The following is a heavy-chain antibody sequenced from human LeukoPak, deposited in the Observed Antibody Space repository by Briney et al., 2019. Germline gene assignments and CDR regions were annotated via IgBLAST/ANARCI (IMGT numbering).Heavy chain of an antibody. V-gene: IGHV4-59*12. CDR2: IYYSGST. CDR3: AILRESYYWNWFDP. Sequence: SETLSLTCTVSGGSISSYYWSWIRQPPGKGLEWIGYIYYSGSTNYNPSLKSRVTISVDTSKNQFSLKLSSVTAADTAVYYCAILRESYYWNWFDPWGQGTLVTVSS. D-gene: IGHD1-26*01. CDR1: GGSISSYY. J-gene: IGHJ5*02.